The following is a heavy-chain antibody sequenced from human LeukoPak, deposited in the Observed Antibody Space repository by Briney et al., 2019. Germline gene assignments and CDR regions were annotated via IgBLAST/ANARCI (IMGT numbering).Heavy chain of an antibody. J-gene: IGHJ4*02. V-gene: IGHV1-2*02. Sequence: ASVKVSCKASGYTFTGYYMHWVRQAPGQGLEWMGWINPNSGGTNYAQTFRGRVTMTRDTSISTAYMELSRLRSDDTAVYYCARGSRAVIVVIGSNYFDSWGQGTLVTVSS. CDR2: INPNSGGT. CDR3: ARGSRAVIVVIGSNYFDS. D-gene: IGHD3-22*01. CDR1: GYTFTGYY.